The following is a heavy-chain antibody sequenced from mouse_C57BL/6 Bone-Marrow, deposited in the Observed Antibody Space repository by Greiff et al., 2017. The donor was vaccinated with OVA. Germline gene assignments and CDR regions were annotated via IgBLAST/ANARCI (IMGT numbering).Heavy chain of an antibody. D-gene: IGHD1-1*01. CDR2: IDPNSGGT. CDR3: ARGLPGSRPGYWYFDV. Sequence: VQLQQPGAELVKPGASVKLSCKASGYTFTSYWMHWVKQRPGRGLEWIGRIDPNSGGTKYNEKFKSKATLTVDKPSSTAYMQLSSLTSEDSAVYYCARGLPGSRPGYWYFDVWGTGTTVTVSS. CDR1: GYTFTSYW. V-gene: IGHV1-72*01. J-gene: IGHJ1*03.